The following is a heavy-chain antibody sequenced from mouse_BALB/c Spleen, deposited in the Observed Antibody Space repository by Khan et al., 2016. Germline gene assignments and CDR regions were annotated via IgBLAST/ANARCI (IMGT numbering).Heavy chain of an antibody. Sequence: QVQLKESGPGLVAPSQSLSITCTVSGFSIIAYGVNWVRQPPGKGLEWLGMIWGDGSTDYNSALKSRLNITKDNSKSQVFLKMNSLQTDDTAKYXCARDGWVYYAMDYWGQGTSVTVSS. CDR3: ARDGWVYYAMDY. V-gene: IGHV2-6-7*01. CDR2: IWGDGST. D-gene: IGHD2-2*01. J-gene: IGHJ4*01. CDR1: GFSIIAYG.